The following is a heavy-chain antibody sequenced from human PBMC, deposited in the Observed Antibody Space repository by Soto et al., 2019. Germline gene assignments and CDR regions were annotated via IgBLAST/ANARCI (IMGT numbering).Heavy chain of an antibody. Sequence: SVTVTCKASGGTFSSYAISWLRQPPGQGLAWMGGIIPIFGTAYYAQKLQGRVMIHADKSTSTDYMEVNSLRAEDTDVYDCLVPDLVATIVRFEASYGFDYWGQGTRVTVSS. J-gene: IGHJ4*02. D-gene: IGHD5-12*01. CDR3: LVPDLVATIVRFEASYGFDY. CDR2: IIPIFGTA. CDR1: GGTFSSYA. V-gene: IGHV1-69*06.